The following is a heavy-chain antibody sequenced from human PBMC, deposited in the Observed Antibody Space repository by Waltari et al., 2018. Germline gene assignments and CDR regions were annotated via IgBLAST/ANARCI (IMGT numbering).Heavy chain of an antibody. CDR3: ARDPGSGWSGGEGFDP. CDR1: GSTFSRNY. J-gene: IGHJ5*02. Sequence: QVQLVQSGAEAKKPGASVRVSFKASGSTFSRNYIHWGRQAPGQGLEWMGIINPSDGSKSLAQKFQGRLTMRKDTSTTTVYMELSSLTYDDTAVYYCARDPGSGWSGGEGFDPWGQGTLVTVSP. D-gene: IGHD6-19*01. V-gene: IGHV1-46*01. CDR2: INPSDGSK.